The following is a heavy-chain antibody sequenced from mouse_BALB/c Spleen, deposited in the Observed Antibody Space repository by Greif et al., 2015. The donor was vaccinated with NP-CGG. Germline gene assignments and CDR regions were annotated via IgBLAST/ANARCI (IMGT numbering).Heavy chain of an antibody. D-gene: IGHD2-1*01. CDR2: IWAGGST. Sequence: QVQLQQSGPGLVAPSQSLSITCTVSGFSLPRYGVHWVRQPPGKGLEWLGVIWAGGSTSYNSALMSRLSVSKDNSKSQVFLKMDSLQTDDTAMYYCAREDGNYVGAMDYWGQGTSVTVSS. V-gene: IGHV2-9*02. CDR1: GFSLPRYG. J-gene: IGHJ4*01. CDR3: AREDGNYVGAMDY.